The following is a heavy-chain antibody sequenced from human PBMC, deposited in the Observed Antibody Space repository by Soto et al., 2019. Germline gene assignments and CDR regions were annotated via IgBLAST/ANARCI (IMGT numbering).Heavy chain of an antibody. V-gene: IGHV1-3*01. CDR2: INAGNGNT. CDR1: GYTFTSYA. CDR3: ARPHWNYYDSSGPVWFDY. Sequence: VKVSCKASGYTFTSYAMHWVRQAPGQRLEWMGWINAGNGNTKYSQKFQGRVTITRDTSASTAYMELSSLRSEDTAVYYCARPHWNYYDSSGPVWFDYWGQGTLVTVSS. J-gene: IGHJ4*02. D-gene: IGHD3-22*01.